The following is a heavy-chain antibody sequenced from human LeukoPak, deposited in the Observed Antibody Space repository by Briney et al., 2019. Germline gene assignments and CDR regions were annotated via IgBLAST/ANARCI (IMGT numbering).Heavy chain of an antibody. CDR1: GFTFSSYS. CDR2: ISSSSSTI. V-gene: IGHV3-48*01. CDR3: ARIVGATDYYFDY. J-gene: IGHJ4*02. D-gene: IGHD1-26*01. Sequence: GGSLRLSCAASGFTFSSYSMNWVRQAPGKGLEWVSYISSSSSTIYYADSVKGRFTISRDNAKNSLYLQMNSLRAEDTALYYCARIVGATDYYFDYWGQGTLVTVSS.